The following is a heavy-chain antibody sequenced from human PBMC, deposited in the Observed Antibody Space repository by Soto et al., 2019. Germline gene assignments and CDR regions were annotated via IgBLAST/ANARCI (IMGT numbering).Heavy chain of an antibody. V-gene: IGHV4-39*01. Sequence: SETLSLTCTVSGGSIISTTYYWVLIRQPPGKGLEWIGSTSYSGTTYSNPSLKSRITISMDTSKNQFSLKLSSVTAADTAVYYCARQVRIFGVVIIPNYFAHWGQGTLVTVSS. J-gene: IGHJ4*02. CDR1: GGSIISTTYY. D-gene: IGHD3-3*01. CDR2: TSYSGTT. CDR3: ARQVRIFGVVIIPNYFAH.